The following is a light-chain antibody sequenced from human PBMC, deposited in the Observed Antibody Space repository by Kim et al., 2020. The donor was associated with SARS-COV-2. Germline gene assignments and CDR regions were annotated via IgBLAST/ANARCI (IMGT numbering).Light chain of an antibody. CDR3: QQYGSSRT. V-gene: IGKV3-20*01. CDR2: GAS. Sequence: SLSPGERATLSCRASQSVSSSYLAWYQQKPGQAPRLLIYGASSRATGIPDRFSGSGSGTDFTLTISRLEPEDCAVYYCQQYGSSRTFGQGTKLEI. J-gene: IGKJ2*01. CDR1: QSVSSSY.